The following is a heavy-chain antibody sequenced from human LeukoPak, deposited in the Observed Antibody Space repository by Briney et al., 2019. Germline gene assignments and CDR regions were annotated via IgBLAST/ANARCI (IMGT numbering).Heavy chain of an antibody. D-gene: IGHD2-8*02. V-gene: IGHV3-33*06. J-gene: IGHJ6*03. Sequence: GGSLRLSCAASGYTFSSYGMHWVRQAPGKGLEWVAVIWFDGSNKYYADSVKGRFTISRDNSKNTLYLQMNSLRAEDTAVYYCAKDTGYYYFYMDVWGKGTTVTVSS. CDR3: AKDTGYYYFYMDV. CDR2: IWFDGSNK. CDR1: GYTFSSYG.